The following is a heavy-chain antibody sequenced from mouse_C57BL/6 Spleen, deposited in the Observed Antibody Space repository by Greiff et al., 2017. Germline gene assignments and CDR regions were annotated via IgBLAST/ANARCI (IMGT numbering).Heavy chain of an antibody. D-gene: IGHD2-5*01. V-gene: IGHV1-78*01. CDR2: IYPRDGST. J-gene: IGHJ1*03. CDR3: AREEYYSKGYWYFDV. CDR1: GYTFTDHT. Sequence: VQLQQSDAELVKPGASVTISCKVSGYTFTDHTIHWMKQRPEQGLAWIGYIYPRDGSTKYNEKFKGKATLTADKSSSTAYMQLNSLTSEDSAVYFCAREEYYSKGYWYFDVWGTGTTVTVSS.